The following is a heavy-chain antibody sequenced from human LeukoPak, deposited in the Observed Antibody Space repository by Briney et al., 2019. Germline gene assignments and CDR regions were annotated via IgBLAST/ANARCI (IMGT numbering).Heavy chain of an antibody. D-gene: IGHD3-9*01. CDR1: GFTFSSYA. CDR3: ASSYDILTGYDY. V-gene: IGHV3-23*01. CDR2: IDAAGGST. Sequence: PGGSLRLSCAASGFTFSSYAMSWVRQAPGKGLEWVSAIDAAGGSTFYADSVKGRFTISRDNSRNTLYLQVNSLRAEDTAVYYCASSYDILTGYDYWGQGTLVTVSS. J-gene: IGHJ4*02.